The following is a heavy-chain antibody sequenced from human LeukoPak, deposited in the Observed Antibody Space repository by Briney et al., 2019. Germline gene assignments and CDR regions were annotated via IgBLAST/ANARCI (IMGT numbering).Heavy chain of an antibody. CDR1: GYSFTSYW. D-gene: IGHD2-21*01. J-gene: IGHJ6*03. Sequence: GESLKISCEGSGYSFTSYWIGWVRQMPGKGLEWMGIIYPGDSDTRYSPSFQGQVTISADKSIGTAYLQWSSLKASDTAMYYCVLSSIHYMDVWGKGTTVTVSS. V-gene: IGHV5-51*01. CDR3: VLSSIHYMDV. CDR2: IYPGDSDT.